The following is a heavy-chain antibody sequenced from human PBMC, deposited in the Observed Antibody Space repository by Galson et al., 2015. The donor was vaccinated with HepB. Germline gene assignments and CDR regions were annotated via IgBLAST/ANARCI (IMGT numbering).Heavy chain of an antibody. CDR1: GGTFSSYA. V-gene: IGHV1-69*13. Sequence: SVKASCKASGGTFSSYAISWVRQAPGQGLEWMGGIIPIFGTANYAQKFQGRVTITADESTSTAYMELSSLRSEDTAVYYCARTHCSSTSCYLGLELGDDAFDIWGQGTMVTVSS. CDR3: ARTHCSSTSCYLGLELGDDAFDI. D-gene: IGHD2-2*01. J-gene: IGHJ3*02. CDR2: IIPIFGTA.